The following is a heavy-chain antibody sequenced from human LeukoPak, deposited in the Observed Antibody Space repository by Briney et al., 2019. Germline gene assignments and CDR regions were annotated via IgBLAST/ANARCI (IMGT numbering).Heavy chain of an antibody. J-gene: IGHJ4*02. Sequence: PSETLSLTCTVSGGSISSSSYYWGWIRQPPGKGLEWIGSIYYSGSTYYNPSLKSRVTISVDTSKNQFSPKLSSVTAADTAVYYCARGYYDYIWGSYRDDSYYFDYWGQGTLVTVSS. V-gene: IGHV4-39*01. CDR2: IYYSGST. CDR1: GGSISSSSYY. CDR3: ARGYYDYIWGSYRDDSYYFDY. D-gene: IGHD3-16*02.